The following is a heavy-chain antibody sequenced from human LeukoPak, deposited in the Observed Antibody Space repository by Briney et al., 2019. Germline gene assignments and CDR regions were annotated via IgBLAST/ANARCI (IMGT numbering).Heavy chain of an antibody. CDR3: AKEAYCGGDCYSDAFDI. D-gene: IGHD2-21*02. Sequence: SGGSLRLSCAASGFTFSSYAMSWVRQAPGKGLEWVSAISGSGGSTYYADSVKGRFTISRDNSKDTLYLQMNSLRAEDTAVYYCAKEAYCGGDCYSDAFDIWGQGTMVTVSS. J-gene: IGHJ3*02. V-gene: IGHV3-23*01. CDR1: GFTFSSYA. CDR2: ISGSGGST.